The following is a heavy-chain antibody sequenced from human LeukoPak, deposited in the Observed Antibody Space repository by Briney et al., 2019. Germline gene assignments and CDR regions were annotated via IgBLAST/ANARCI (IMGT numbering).Heavy chain of an antibody. CDR1: GGSFSGYY. CDR2: INHSGST. Sequence: KPSETLSLTCAVYGGSFSGYYWSWIRQPPGKGLEWIGEINHSGSTNYNPSLKSRVTISVDTSKNQFSLKLSSVTAADTAVYYCARGNIVLMVYAIGPYFDYWGQGTLVTVSS. J-gene: IGHJ4*02. D-gene: IGHD2-8*01. V-gene: IGHV4-34*01. CDR3: ARGNIVLMVYAIGPYFDY.